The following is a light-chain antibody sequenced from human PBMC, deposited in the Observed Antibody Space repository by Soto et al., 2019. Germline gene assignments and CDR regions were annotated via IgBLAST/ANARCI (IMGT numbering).Light chain of an antibody. CDR3: QQYFNSRQHT. CDR2: AAS. Sequence: EIVMTQSPATLSVSLGESATLSCRASQSVVTNLAWYQQTPGQAPRLIIYAASTRATGIPARFSGSGSGTEFILTVSSLQSEDFAVYYCQQYFNSRQHTCGQGTKLEIK. J-gene: IGKJ2*01. CDR1: QSVVTN. V-gene: IGKV3-15*01.